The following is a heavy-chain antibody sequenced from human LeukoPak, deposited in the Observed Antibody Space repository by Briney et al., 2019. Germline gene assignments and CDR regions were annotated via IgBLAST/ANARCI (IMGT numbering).Heavy chain of an antibody. CDR2: ISAYNGNT. CDR1: GYTFTSYG. CDR3: ARTGLGIAAAGTYYYYGMDV. D-gene: IGHD6-13*01. J-gene: IGHJ6*02. Sequence: GASVKVSCKASGYTFTSYGSSWVRQAPGQGLEWMGWISAYNGNTNYAQKLQGRVTMTTDTSTSTAYMELRSLRSDNTAVYYCARTGLGIAAAGTYYYYGMDVWGQGTTVTVSS. V-gene: IGHV1-18*01.